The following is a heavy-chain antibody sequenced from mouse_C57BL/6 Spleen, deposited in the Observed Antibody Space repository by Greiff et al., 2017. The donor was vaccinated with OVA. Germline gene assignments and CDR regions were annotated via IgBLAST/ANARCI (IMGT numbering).Heavy chain of an antibody. V-gene: IGHV1-82*01. CDR1: GYAFSSSW. CDR3: ARNYGSSGTWFAY. Sequence: VVEPGASVKISCKASGYAFSSSWMNWVKQRPGKGLEWIGRIYPGDGDTNYNGKFKGKATLTADKSSSTAYMQLSSLTSEDSAVYFCARNYGSSGTWFAYWGQGTLVTVSA. J-gene: IGHJ3*01. CDR2: IYPGDGDT. D-gene: IGHD1-1*01.